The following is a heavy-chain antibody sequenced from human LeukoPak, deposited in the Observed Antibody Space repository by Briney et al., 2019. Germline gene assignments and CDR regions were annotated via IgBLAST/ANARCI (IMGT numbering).Heavy chain of an antibody. CDR2: IHRSGSP. D-gene: IGHD1-14*01. V-gene: IGHV4-4*02. CDR3: AREILGGFNPGAY. Sequence: PSETLSLTCTVSLDSTTSNFWSWVRQPPGEVLEWIGEIHRSGSPNYNPSLQSRVTISIDRSRNQIALELSSATAADTAVYYCAREILGGFNPGAYWGQGTLVTVSS. J-gene: IGHJ4*02. CDR1: LDSTTSNF.